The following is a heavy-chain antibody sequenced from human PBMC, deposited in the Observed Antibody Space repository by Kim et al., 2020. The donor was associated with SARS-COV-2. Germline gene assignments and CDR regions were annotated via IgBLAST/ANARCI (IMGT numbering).Heavy chain of an antibody. CDR3: ASAHPYSSSSPPFDC. CDR1: GFTLSGNW. Sequence: GGSLRLSCAASGFTLSGNWMHWVRQAPGKGLVWVSRISSDGSSTGYADSVKGRFTISRDNTKNTLYLQMSSLRAEDTAVYYCASAHPYSSSSPPFDCWGQGTLVTVSS. V-gene: IGHV3-74*01. D-gene: IGHD6-6*01. CDR2: ISSDGSST. J-gene: IGHJ4*02.